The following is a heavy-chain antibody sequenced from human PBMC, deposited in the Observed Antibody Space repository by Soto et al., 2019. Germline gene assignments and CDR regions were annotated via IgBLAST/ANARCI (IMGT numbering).Heavy chain of an antibody. Sequence: GGSLRLSCAASGFTFSGSAIHWVRQASGKGLEWVGRIRSKANSYATAYAASVQGRFTISRDESKNMAYLQMNSLKTEDTAVYYCCSSSRYQFDYWGQGAQVTVSS. D-gene: IGHD6-6*01. J-gene: IGHJ4*02. CDR1: GFTFSGSA. V-gene: IGHV3-73*01. CDR2: IRSKANSYAT. CDR3: CSSSRYQFDY.